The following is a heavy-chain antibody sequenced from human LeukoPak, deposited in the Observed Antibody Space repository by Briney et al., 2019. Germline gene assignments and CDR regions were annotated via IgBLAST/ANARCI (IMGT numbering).Heavy chain of an antibody. Sequence: GGSLRLSCAASGFTFSSYGMHWVRQAPGKGLEWVTVISFDGSDKYYADSVKGRFTISRDNSKNTLYLQMNSLRAEDTAVYYCARDRGGSDYYYYMDVWGKGTTVTVSS. V-gene: IGHV3-30*19. CDR3: ARDRGGSDYYYYMDV. J-gene: IGHJ6*03. CDR2: ISFDGSDK. CDR1: GFTFSSYG. D-gene: IGHD3-16*01.